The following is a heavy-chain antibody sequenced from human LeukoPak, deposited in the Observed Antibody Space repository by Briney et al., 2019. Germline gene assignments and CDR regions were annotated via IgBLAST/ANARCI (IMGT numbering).Heavy chain of an antibody. V-gene: IGHV3-23*01. CDR1: GFTFSSCA. J-gene: IGHJ4*02. CDR3: AKDSGSSGYYY. Sequence: GGSLRLSCAASGFTFSSCAMNWVRQAPGKGLEWVSAIRGSGGSTYYADSVKGRFTISRDNSKNTLYLQMNSLRAEDTAVYYCAKDSGSSGYYYWGQGTLVTVSS. CDR2: IRGSGGST. D-gene: IGHD3-22*01.